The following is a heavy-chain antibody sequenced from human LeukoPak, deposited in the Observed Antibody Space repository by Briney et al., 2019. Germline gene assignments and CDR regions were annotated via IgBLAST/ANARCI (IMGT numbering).Heavy chain of an antibody. J-gene: IGHJ5*02. CDR3: ARNGGSGWNNNWFDP. V-gene: IGHV1-18*01. CDR1: GYTFTSYG. CDR2: ISAYNGNT. D-gene: IGHD6-19*01. Sequence: ASVKDSCKASGYTFTSYGISWVRQAPGQGLECMGWISAYNGNTNYAQKLQGRVTMTTDTSTSTAYMELRSLRSDDTAVYYCARNGGSGWNNNWFDPWGQGTLVTVSS.